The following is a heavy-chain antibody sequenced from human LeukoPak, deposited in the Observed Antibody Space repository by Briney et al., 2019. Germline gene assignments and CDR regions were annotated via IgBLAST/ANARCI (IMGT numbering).Heavy chain of an antibody. CDR3: ARDRGDILTGYYLYYFDY. D-gene: IGHD3-9*01. Sequence: GGSLRLSCAASGFTLSSYGMHWVRQAPGKGLEWVAVIWYDGSNKYYADSVKGRFTISRDNSKNTLYLQMNSLRAEDTAVYYCARDRGDILTGYYLYYFDYWGQGTLVTVSS. V-gene: IGHV3-33*01. CDR2: IWYDGSNK. J-gene: IGHJ4*02. CDR1: GFTLSSYG.